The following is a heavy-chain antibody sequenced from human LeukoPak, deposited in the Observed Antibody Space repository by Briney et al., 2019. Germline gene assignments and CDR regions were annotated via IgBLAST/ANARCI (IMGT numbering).Heavy chain of an antibody. J-gene: IGHJ4*02. CDR3: ARGVDSAIDW. CDR1: GFTFSSYW. D-gene: IGHD3-9*01. CDR2: INGDGRDK. Sequence: GSLRLSCAASGFTFSSYWMNWVRPAPGKGLEWVANINGDGRDKYYVGSVRGRFTISRDNADNALYLQMNSLRGDDTALYYCARGVDSAIDWWGQGTLVTVSS. V-gene: IGHV3-7*01.